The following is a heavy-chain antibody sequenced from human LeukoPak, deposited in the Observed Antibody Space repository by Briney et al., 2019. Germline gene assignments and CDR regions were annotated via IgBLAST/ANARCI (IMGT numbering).Heavy chain of an antibody. CDR1: GGSISSNNYY. CDR3: ARDRSSYFDY. Sequence: PSETLSLTCTVSGGSISSNNYYWGWIRQPPGKGLEWIGSIYNSGSTHYNPSLKSRVTISVDTSKNQFALKLSSVTAADTAVYYCARDRSSYFDYWGQGTLVTVSS. D-gene: IGHD1-14*01. CDR2: IYNSGST. V-gene: IGHV4-39*01. J-gene: IGHJ4*02.